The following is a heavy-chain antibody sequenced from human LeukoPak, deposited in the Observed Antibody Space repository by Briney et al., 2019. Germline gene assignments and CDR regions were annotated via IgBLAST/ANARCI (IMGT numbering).Heavy chain of an antibody. V-gene: IGHV1-8*01. CDR2: MNPNSGNT. J-gene: IGHJ6*02. CDR1: GYTFTSYD. CDR3: ARATMVRGRTPDYYYYGMDV. D-gene: IGHD3-10*01. Sequence: ASVKVSCKASGYTFTSYDINWVRQATGQGLEWMGWMNPNSGNTGYAQKLQGRVTMTTDTSTSTAYMELRSLRSDDTAVYYCARATMVRGRTPDYYYYGMDVWGQGTTVTVSS.